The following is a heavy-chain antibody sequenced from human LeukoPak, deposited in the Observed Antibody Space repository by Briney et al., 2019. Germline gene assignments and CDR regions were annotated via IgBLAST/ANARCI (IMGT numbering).Heavy chain of an antibody. J-gene: IGHJ3*02. CDR3: ASPVVVPAAIYHDAFDI. CDR1: GFTFSSYS. V-gene: IGHV3-21*01. Sequence: GGSLRLSCAASGFTFSSYSMNWVRQAPGKGLEWVSSISSSSSYIYYADSVKGRFTTSRDNAKNSLYLQMNSLRAEDTAVYYCASPVVVPAAIYHDAFDIWGQGTMVTVSS. D-gene: IGHD2-2*01. CDR2: ISSSSSYI.